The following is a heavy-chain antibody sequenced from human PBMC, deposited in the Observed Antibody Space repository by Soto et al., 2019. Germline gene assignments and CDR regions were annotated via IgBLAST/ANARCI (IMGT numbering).Heavy chain of an antibody. D-gene: IGHD3-22*01. V-gene: IGHV3-30-3*01. CDR2: ISYDGSNK. CDR3: ARDPKRSLLYLDY. J-gene: IGHJ4*02. Sequence: QVQLVESGGGVVQPGRSLRLSCAASGFTFSSYAMHWVRQAPGKGLEWVAVISYDGSNKYYADSVKGRITISRDNSKNTLYLQMNSLRAEDTAVYYCARDPKRSLLYLDYWGQGTLVTVSS. CDR1: GFTFSSYA.